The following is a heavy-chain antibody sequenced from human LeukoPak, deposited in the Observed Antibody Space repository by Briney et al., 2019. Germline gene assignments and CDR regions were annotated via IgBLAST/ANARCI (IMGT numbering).Heavy chain of an antibody. Sequence: SETLSLTCAVYGGSFSGYYWSWIRQPPGKGLEWIGEINHSGSTNYNPSLKSRVTISVDTSKNRFSLKLTSVTAADTAVYYCARDLRRDKETVASYYSYYMDVWGKGTTVTVSS. CDR2: INHSGST. D-gene: IGHD3-22*01. V-gene: IGHV4-34*01. CDR3: ARDLRRDKETVASYYSYYMDV. CDR1: GGSFSGYY. J-gene: IGHJ6*03.